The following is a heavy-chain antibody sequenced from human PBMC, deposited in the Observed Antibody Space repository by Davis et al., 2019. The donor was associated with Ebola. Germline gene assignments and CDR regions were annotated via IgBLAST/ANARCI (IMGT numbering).Heavy chain of an antibody. CDR1: GGSISSYY. Sequence: PSETLSLTCTVSGGSISSYYWSWIRQPPGKGLEWIGYIYYSGSTNYNPSLKSRVTISVDTSKNQFSLKLSSVTAADTAVYYCARQHSGSYSPFDYWGQGTLVTVSS. J-gene: IGHJ4*02. CDR2: IYYSGST. V-gene: IGHV4-59*01. D-gene: IGHD1-26*01. CDR3: ARQHSGSYSPFDY.